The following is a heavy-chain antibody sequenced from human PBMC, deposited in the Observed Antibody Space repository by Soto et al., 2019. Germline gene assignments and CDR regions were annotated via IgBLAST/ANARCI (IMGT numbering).Heavy chain of an antibody. CDR1: GYTFTSYY. V-gene: IGHV1-46*01. Sequence: GASVKVSCKASGYTFTSYYMHWVRQAPGQGLEWMGIINPSGGSTSYAQKFQGRVTMTRDTSTSTVYMELSSLRSEDTAVYYCARMDLTTVVTRGDYFDYWGQGTLVTVSS. CDR3: ARMDLTTVVTRGDYFDY. CDR2: INPSGGST. J-gene: IGHJ4*02. D-gene: IGHD4-17*01.